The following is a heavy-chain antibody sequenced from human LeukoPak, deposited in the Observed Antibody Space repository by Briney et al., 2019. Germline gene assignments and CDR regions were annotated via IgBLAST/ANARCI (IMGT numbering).Heavy chain of an antibody. Sequence: ASVKVSCKASGYTFTSYDINWVRQATGQGLEWMGWMNPNSGNTGYAQKFQGRVTMNRDTSLRTAYMELSSLRSEDTAVYYCARVPRRGDRFDPWGQGTLVTVSS. V-gene: IGHV1-8*01. CDR1: GYTFTSYD. J-gene: IGHJ5*02. D-gene: IGHD3-10*01. CDR2: MNPNSGNT. CDR3: ARVPRRGDRFDP.